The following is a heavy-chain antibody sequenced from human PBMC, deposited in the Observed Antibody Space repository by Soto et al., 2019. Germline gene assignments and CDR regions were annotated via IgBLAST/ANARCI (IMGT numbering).Heavy chain of an antibody. V-gene: IGHV3-23*01. CDR2: ISGSGGST. Sequence: GGSLRLSCAASGFTFSSYAMSWVRQAPGKGLEWVSAISGSGGSTYCADSVKGRFTISRDNSKNTLYLQMNSLRAEDTAVYYCAKAGPSPDYYYYGMDVWGQGTTVTVSS. D-gene: IGHD7-27*01. J-gene: IGHJ6*02. CDR3: AKAGPSPDYYYYGMDV. CDR1: GFTFSSYA.